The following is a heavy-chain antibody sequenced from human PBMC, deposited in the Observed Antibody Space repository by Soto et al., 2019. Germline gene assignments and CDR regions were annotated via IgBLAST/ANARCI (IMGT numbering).Heavy chain of an antibody. CDR3: VSQRTSVLTQAYFDY. V-gene: IGHV4-39*01. CDR2: VYSRGRS. Sequence: PSETLSLTGTVCGGRVSNSNYYWGWIRQSPGKGLEWIGSVYSRGRSYSKSSVKSRVTISVDTSKNQFSLNLNSLTASDTAVYYCVSQRTSVLTQAYFDYWGPGALVTVSS. J-gene: IGHJ4*02. CDR1: GGRVSNSNYY. D-gene: IGHD2-8*01.